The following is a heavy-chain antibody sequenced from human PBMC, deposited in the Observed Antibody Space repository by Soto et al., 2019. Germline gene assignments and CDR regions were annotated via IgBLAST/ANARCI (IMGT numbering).Heavy chain of an antibody. CDR2: MYYTGST. D-gene: IGHD1-26*01. Sequence: SETLSLTCTVSGGSVNIGSFYWSWIRQPPGKGLEWIGHMYYTGSTNYNPSLKRRVTISSGTSKNQFSLKVNSVTAADTAVYYCARIGDSDTYYRADTWGQGTLVTVSS. CDR3: ARIGDSDTYYRADT. CDR1: GGSVNIGSFY. V-gene: IGHV4-61*01. J-gene: IGHJ5*02.